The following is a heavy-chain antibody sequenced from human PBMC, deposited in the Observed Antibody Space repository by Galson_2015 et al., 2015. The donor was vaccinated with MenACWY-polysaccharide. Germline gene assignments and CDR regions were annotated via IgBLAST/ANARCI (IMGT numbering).Heavy chain of an antibody. D-gene: IGHD4-17*01. J-gene: IGHJ3*02. Sequence: SLRLSCAASGFTFSSYGMHWVRQAPGKGLEWVAVISYDGSNKYYADSVKGRFTTSRDNSKNTLYLQMNSLRAEDTAVYYCAKVAHEDYGTAGAFDIWGQGTMVTVSS. V-gene: IGHV3-30*18. CDR3: AKVAHEDYGTAGAFDI. CDR1: GFTFSSYG. CDR2: ISYDGSNK.